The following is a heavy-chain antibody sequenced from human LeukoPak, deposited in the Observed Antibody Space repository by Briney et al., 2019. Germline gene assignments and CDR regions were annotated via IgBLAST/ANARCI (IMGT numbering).Heavy chain of an antibody. Sequence: VASVKVSCKASGYTFTGYYMHWVRQAPGQGLEWMGWINPNSGGTNYAQKFQGWVTMTRDTSISTAYMELSRLRSDDTAVYYCARVGGPMVDAFDIWGQGTMVTVSS. J-gene: IGHJ3*02. V-gene: IGHV1-2*04. D-gene: IGHD2-8*01. CDR1: GYTFTGYY. CDR3: ARVGGPMVDAFDI. CDR2: INPNSGGT.